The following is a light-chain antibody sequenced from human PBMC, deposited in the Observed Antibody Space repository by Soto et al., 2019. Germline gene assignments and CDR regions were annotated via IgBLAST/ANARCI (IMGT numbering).Light chain of an antibody. J-gene: IGLJ1*01. CDR3: QSYDSTLSARYV. Sequence: QSVLTQPPSVSGAPGQRVTTSYTGSSSNIGAGYDVHWYQQRPGTAPKLLIFGNTNRPSGVPDRFSGSKSGTSASLAITGLQAEDEGDYYCQSYDSTLSARYVFGTGTKVTVL. CDR1: SSNIGAGYD. V-gene: IGLV1-40*01. CDR2: GNT.